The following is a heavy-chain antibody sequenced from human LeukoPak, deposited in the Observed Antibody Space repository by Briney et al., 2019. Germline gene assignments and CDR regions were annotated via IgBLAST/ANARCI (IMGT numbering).Heavy chain of an antibody. Sequence: GGSLRLSCAASGFTVSSNYMSWVRQAPGKGLEWVSVIYSGGSTYYADSVKGRFTISRDNSKNTLYLQMNSLRAEDTAAYYCARESYYYDSSGYYFDDYWGQGTLVTVSS. CDR1: GFTVSSNY. CDR3: ARESYYYDSSGYYFDDY. D-gene: IGHD3-22*01. J-gene: IGHJ4*02. V-gene: IGHV3-53*01. CDR2: IYSGGST.